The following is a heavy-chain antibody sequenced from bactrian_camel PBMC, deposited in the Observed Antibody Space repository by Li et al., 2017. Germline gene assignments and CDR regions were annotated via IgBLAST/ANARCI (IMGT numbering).Heavy chain of an antibody. J-gene: IGHJ4*01. CDR3: VADQMINRTIVTITCQGFIY. Sequence: HVQLVESGGGSVQTGGSLKLSCAASGYFFSGCGMGWYRQAPGKERELVSSISTDGTINYADSVRGRFTVSHDNAKKTLFLQMNNLKTEDTAVYYCVADQMINRTIVTITCQGFIYWGQGTQVTVS. D-gene: IGHD4*01. V-gene: IGHV3S53*01. CDR2: ISTDGTI. CDR1: GYFFSGCG.